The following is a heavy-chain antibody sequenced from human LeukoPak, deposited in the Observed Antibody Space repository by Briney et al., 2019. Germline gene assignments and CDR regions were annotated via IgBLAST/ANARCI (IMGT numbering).Heavy chain of an antibody. V-gene: IGHV3-23*01. Sequence: GGSLRLSCAASGFTFSSYAMSWVRQAPGKGLEWVSTISGSGGSTYYADSVKGRFTISRDNSKNTLYLQMNSLRAEDTAVYYCARHSYGLYFDYWGQGTLVTVSS. CDR2: ISGSGGST. CDR1: GFTFSSYA. CDR3: ARHSYGLYFDY. D-gene: IGHD5-18*01. J-gene: IGHJ4*02.